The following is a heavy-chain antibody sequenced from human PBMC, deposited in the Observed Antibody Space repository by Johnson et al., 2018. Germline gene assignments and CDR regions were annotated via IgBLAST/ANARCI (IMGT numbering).Heavy chain of an antibody. CDR2: ISYDGSNK. V-gene: IGHV3-30-3*01. J-gene: IGHJ6*03. Sequence: QVQLVQSGGGVVQPGRSLRLSCAASGFTFSSYAMHWVRQAPGKGLEWVAVISYDGSNKYYADSVKGRFTISRDNSKNTLYLQMNSLRAEDTAVYYCARDASGSRIAGAGRYYYYYMDVWGKGTTVTVSS. D-gene: IGHD6-19*01. CDR3: ARDASGSRIAGAGRYYYYYMDV. CDR1: GFTFSSYA.